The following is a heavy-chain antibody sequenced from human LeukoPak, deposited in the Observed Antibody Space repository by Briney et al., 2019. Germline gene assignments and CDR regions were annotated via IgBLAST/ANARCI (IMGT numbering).Heavy chain of an antibody. CDR2: IYHSGST. J-gene: IGHJ3*02. CDR1: GGSISSGGYY. V-gene: IGHV4-30-2*01. Sequence: SETLSLTCTVSGGSISSGGYYWSWIRQPPGKGLEWIGYIYHSGSTYYNPSLKSRVTISVDRSKNQFSLKLSSVTAADTAVYYCARDGIAARLDAFDIWGQGTMVTVSS. CDR3: ARDGIAARLDAFDI. D-gene: IGHD6-6*01.